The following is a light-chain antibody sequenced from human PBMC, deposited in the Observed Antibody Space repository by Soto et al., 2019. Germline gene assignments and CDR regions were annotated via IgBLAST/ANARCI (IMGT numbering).Light chain of an antibody. CDR2: EVS. J-gene: IGLJ1*01. CDR3: SSYAGSSNYPYV. V-gene: IGLV2-8*01. Sequence: QSVLTQPPSASGSPGQSVTISCTGTSSDVGGYNYVSWYQQHPGKAPKLMIYEVSKRPSGVPDRFSGSKSGNTASLTVSGLQAEDEADYYCSSYAGSSNYPYVFGTGTKLTVL. CDR1: SSDVGGYNY.